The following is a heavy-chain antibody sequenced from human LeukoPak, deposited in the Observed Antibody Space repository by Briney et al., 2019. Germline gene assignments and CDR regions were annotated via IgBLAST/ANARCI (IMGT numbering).Heavy chain of an antibody. Sequence: SETLSLTCTVSGGSISSSSYYWGWIRQPPGKGLEWIGSIYYSGSTYHNPSLKSRVTISVDTSKNQFSLKLSSVTAADTAVYYCAREVRIIGNWFDPWGQGTLVTVSS. J-gene: IGHJ5*02. CDR1: GGSISSSSYY. V-gene: IGHV4-39*07. D-gene: IGHD1-14*01. CDR3: AREVRIIGNWFDP. CDR2: IYYSGST.